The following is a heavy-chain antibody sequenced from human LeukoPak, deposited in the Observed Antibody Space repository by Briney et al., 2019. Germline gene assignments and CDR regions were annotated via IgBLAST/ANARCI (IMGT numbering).Heavy chain of an antibody. CDR2: INIDGTTT. CDR1: GFTFTRYW. J-gene: IGHJ4*02. D-gene: IGHD2-15*01. Sequence: GGSLRLSCAASGFTFTRYWMHWVRQVPGKGLVWVSRINIDGTTTNYADSVKGRFTISRDNAKNTLYLQMNSLRAEDTAVFYCAREGTPFDYWGQGTLVTVSS. CDR3: AREGTPFDY. V-gene: IGHV3-74*01.